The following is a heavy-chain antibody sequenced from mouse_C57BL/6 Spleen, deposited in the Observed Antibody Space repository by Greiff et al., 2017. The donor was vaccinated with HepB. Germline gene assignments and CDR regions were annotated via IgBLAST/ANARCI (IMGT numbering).Heavy chain of an antibody. J-gene: IGHJ3*01. CDR1: GYSITSDY. CDR2: ISYSGST. CDR3: ARSYYSNWDWFAY. Sequence: EVKLVESGPGLAKPSQTLSLTCSVTGYSITSDYWNWIRKFPGNKLEYMGYISYSGSTYYNPSLKSRISITRDTSKNQYYLQLNSVTTEDTATYYCARSYYSNWDWFAYWGQGTLVTVSA. D-gene: IGHD2-5*01. V-gene: IGHV3-8*01.